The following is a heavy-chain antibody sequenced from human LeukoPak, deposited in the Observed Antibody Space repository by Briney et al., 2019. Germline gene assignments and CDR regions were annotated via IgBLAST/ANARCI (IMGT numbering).Heavy chain of an antibody. D-gene: IGHD3-3*01. V-gene: IGHV3-13*01. CDR2: IGTAGDT. Sequence: GGSLRLSWAASGFTFSSYDMHWVRQATGKGLEWVSAIGTAGDTYYPGSVKGRFTISRENAKNSLYLQMNSLRAGDTAVYYCARDSTVTIFGVVNPDYYYYYMDVWGKGTTVTVSS. J-gene: IGHJ6*03. CDR3: ARDSTVTIFGVVNPDYYYYYMDV. CDR1: GFTFSSYD.